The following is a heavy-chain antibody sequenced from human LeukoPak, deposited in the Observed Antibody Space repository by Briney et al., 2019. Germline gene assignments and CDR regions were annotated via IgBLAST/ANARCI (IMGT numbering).Heavy chain of an antibody. CDR3: AKDGGLWVSAHWGDS. CDR1: GFTFSSYA. Sequence: PGGSLRLSCAASGFTFSSYAMSWVRQAPGKGLEWVSAINNGGGSTYYADSVKGRFTVSRDNSKNTLFLQMNSLRAEDTAVYYCAKDGGLWVSAHWGDSWGRGTLVTVSS. J-gene: IGHJ4*02. V-gene: IGHV3-23*01. D-gene: IGHD7-27*01. CDR2: INNGGGST.